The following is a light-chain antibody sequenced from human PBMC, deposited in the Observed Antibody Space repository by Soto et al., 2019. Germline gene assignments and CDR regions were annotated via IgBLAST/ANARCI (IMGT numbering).Light chain of an antibody. J-gene: IGLJ1*01. Sequence: QSVLTQPASVSGSPGQSITISCTGTNSDVGGYNFVSWYQQHPGKAPKLMIYDVSNRPSGVSNRFSGSKSGNTASLTISGLQTEDDADYYCSSYTRSTTGVFGSGTKVTVL. CDR2: DVS. CDR1: NSDVGGYNF. V-gene: IGLV2-14*01. CDR3: SSYTRSTTGV.